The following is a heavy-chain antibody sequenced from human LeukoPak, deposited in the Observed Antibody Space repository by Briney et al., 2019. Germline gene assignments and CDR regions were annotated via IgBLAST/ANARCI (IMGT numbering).Heavy chain of an antibody. J-gene: IGHJ4*02. V-gene: IGHV3-48*01. Sequence: GGSLTLSCAASGFTLSSYSMNWVRQAPGKGLEWVSYINSSSSTIYYADSVKGRFTISRDNAKNSLYLQMNSLRAEDTAVYYCARDPSIRRSRADYWGQGTLVTVSS. CDR1: GFTLSSYS. D-gene: IGHD1-26*01. CDR3: ARDPSIRRSRADY. CDR2: INSSSSTI.